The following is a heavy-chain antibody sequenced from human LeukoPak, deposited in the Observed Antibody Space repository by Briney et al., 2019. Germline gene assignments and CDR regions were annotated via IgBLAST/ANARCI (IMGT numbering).Heavy chain of an antibody. J-gene: IGHJ4*02. CDR1: GGSFSGYY. CDR2: INHCGST. Sequence: PSETLSLTCAVYGGSFSGYYWSWIRQPPGKGLERIGEINHCGSTNYNPSLKSRVTISVDTSKNQFSLKLSSVTAADTAVYYCARGAYYHDSSGYFRGAEIDYWGQGTLVTDSS. D-gene: IGHD3-22*01. CDR3: ARGAYYHDSSGYFRGAEIDY. V-gene: IGHV4-34*01.